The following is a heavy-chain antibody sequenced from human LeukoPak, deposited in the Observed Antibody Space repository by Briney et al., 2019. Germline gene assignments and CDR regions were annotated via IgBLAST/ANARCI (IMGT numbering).Heavy chain of an antibody. J-gene: IGHJ3*02. Sequence: ASETLSLTCTVSGGSISSYYWSWIRQPAGKGLEWIGRIYTSGSTKYNPSLKGRVTISVDTFKNQFSLKLSSVTAADTAVYYCASNYGSRSYYEPRGAFDIWGQGTMVTVSS. D-gene: IGHD3-10*01. CDR2: IYTSGST. CDR3: ASNYGSRSYYEPRGAFDI. V-gene: IGHV4-4*07. CDR1: GGSISSYY.